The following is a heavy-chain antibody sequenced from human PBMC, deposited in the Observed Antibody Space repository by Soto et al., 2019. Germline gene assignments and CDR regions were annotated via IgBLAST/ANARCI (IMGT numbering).Heavy chain of an antibody. CDR3: ARGRGYVYAYYLYGLDV. Sequence: SETLSVTCVVYPGSFSVLYWGWVRQTQGVGLEWIGEINHSGTTNYNQSFQNQVTISVDKSTNNFSLKMTSVTAADAAVYYFARGRGYVYAYYLYGLDVWGQGTTVTVSS. D-gene: IGHD3-16*01. V-gene: IGHV4-34*01. J-gene: IGHJ6*01. CDR2: INHSGTT. CDR1: PGSFSVLY.